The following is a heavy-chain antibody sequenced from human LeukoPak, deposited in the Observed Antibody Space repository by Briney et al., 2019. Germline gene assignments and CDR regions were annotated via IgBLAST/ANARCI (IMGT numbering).Heavy chain of an antibody. CDR2: ISGSGGST. V-gene: IGHV3-23*01. CDR1: GFTFYNYA. Sequence: PGGSLRLSCAASGFTFYNYAMNWVRQAPGKGLECVSVISGSGGSTHYADSVKGRFTISRDNSKSTLYLQMNSLRADDTANYYCATHSGTKSGIGSFDMWGQGTMVTVSS. D-gene: IGHD1-26*01. CDR3: ATHSGTKSGIGSFDM. J-gene: IGHJ3*02.